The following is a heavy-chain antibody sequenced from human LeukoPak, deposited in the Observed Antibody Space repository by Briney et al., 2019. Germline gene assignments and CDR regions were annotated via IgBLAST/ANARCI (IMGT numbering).Heavy chain of an antibody. Sequence: PSETLSLTCTVSGGSISNYYWIWIRQPPGRGLEWIGYIYYSGSTNYNPSLRSRATISVDTSKKQFSLNLSSVTAADTALYHCARVATMVRGSNGMDVWGKGTTVTVSS. CDR2: IYYSGST. CDR1: GGSISNYY. CDR3: ARVATMVRGSNGMDV. J-gene: IGHJ6*04. V-gene: IGHV4-59*01. D-gene: IGHD3-10*01.